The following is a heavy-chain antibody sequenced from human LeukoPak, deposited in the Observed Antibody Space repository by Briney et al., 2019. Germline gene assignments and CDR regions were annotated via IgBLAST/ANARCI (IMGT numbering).Heavy chain of an antibody. J-gene: IGHJ5*02. Sequence: ASVKVSCKASGYTFTSYGISWVRQAPGQGLEWMGWISAYNGNTNYAQKLQGRVTMTTDTSTSTAYMELRSLRSDDTAVYYCARVGHSSSSSGWFDPWGQGTPVTVSS. V-gene: IGHV1-18*01. D-gene: IGHD6-6*01. CDR1: GYTFTSYG. CDR3: ARVGHSSSSSGWFDP. CDR2: ISAYNGNT.